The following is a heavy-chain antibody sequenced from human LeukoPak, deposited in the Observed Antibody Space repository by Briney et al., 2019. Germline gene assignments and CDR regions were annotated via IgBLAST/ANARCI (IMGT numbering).Heavy chain of an antibody. V-gene: IGHV3-30*02. CDR3: AKDGRGVRTMAATYYYYYGTDV. J-gene: IGHJ6*02. CDR2: IRYDGSNK. CDR1: GFTFSSYG. D-gene: IGHD6-25*01. Sequence: GGSLRLSCAASGFTFSSYGMHWVRQAPGKGLEWVAFIRYDGSNKYYADSVKGRFTISRDNSKNTLYLQMNSLRAEDTAVYYCAKDGRGVRTMAATYYYYYGTDVWGQGTTVTVSS.